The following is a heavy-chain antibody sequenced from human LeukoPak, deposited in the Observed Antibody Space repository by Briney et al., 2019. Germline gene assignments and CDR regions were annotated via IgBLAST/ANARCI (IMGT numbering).Heavy chain of an antibody. CDR1: GYSISSGYY. V-gene: IGHV4-38-2*02. CDR3: ASTGNDYSNYGSDY. CDR2: IYHSGST. D-gene: IGHD4-11*01. Sequence: PSETLSLTCTVSGYSISSGYYWGWIRQPPGKGLGWIGSIYHSGSTYYNPSLKSRVTISVDTSKNQFSLKLSSVTAADTAVYYCASTGNDYSNYGSDYWGQGTLVTVSS. J-gene: IGHJ4*02.